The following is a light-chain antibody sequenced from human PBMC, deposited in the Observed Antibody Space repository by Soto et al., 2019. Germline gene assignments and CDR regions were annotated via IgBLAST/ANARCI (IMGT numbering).Light chain of an antibody. V-gene: IGKV1-5*01. CDR2: DAS. CDR1: QSISRG. CDR3: QQFSSYPLT. J-gene: IGKJ4*01. Sequence: DIQMTQSPSALSASVGDRVTITCRASQSISRGLAWYQQKPGKAPNVLIYDASTLESGVPSRFSGSGSGTDFTLTISRLEPEDFAVYYCQQFSSYPLTFGGGTKVDIK.